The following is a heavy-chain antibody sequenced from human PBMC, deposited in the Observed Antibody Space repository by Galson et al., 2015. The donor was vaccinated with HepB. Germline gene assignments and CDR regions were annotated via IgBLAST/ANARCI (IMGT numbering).Heavy chain of an antibody. V-gene: IGHV4-59*01. D-gene: IGHD2-15*01. J-gene: IGHJ3*02. CDR3: ARDRWGSFCSGGTCYSDDAFDI. CDR1: GGSISSYF. Sequence: LSLTCTVSGGSISSYFWSWIRQPPGKGLEWIGYIYNSGSTNYNPSLKSRVTTSVDTSKNQFSLKLSSVTAADTAVYYCARDRWGSFCSGGTCYSDDAFDIWGQGTMVTVSS. CDR2: IYNSGST.